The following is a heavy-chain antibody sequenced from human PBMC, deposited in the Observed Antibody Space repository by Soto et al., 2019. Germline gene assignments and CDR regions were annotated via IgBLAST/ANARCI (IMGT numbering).Heavy chain of an antibody. Sequence: PSETLSLTCAVSGGSISSGGYSWSWIRQPPGKGLEWIGYIYHSGSTYYNPSLKSRVTISVDRSKNQFSLKLSSVTAADTAIYYCANRITVFGLLIPQFDPWGQGTQVTASS. D-gene: IGHD3-3*01. J-gene: IGHJ5*02. CDR2: IYHSGST. V-gene: IGHV4-30-2*01. CDR3: ANRITVFGLLIPQFDP. CDR1: GGSISSGGYS.